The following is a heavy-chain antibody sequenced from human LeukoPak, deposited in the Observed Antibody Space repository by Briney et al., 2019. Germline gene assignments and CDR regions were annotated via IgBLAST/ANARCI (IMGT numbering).Heavy chain of an antibody. CDR3: ARRVTLEYYGSGRRFGYSYMDV. V-gene: IGHV5-51*01. D-gene: IGHD3-10*01. CDR2: IYPGDSDT. CDR1: GYSFTSYW. J-gene: IGHJ6*03. Sequence: NLGESLKISCKGSGYSFTSYWIGWVRQMPGKGLEWMGIIYPGDSDTRYSPSFQGQVTISADKSISTAYLQWSSLKASDTAMYYCARRVTLEYYGSGRRFGYSYMDVWGKGTTVTISS.